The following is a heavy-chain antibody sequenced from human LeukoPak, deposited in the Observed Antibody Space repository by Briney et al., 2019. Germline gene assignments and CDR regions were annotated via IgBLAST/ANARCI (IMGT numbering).Heavy chain of an antibody. CDR2: ISWDGGST. CDR3: AKDFGFRDSAGYYSDY. CDR1: GFTFHDYA. D-gene: IGHD3-3*01. Sequence: AGGSLRLSCAASGFTFHDYAMHWVRQAPGKGLEWVSLISWDGGSTYYADSVKGRFSISRDNSKNTLYLQMNSLRVEDTAVYYCAKDFGFRDSAGYYSDYWGQGTLVTVSS. J-gene: IGHJ4*02. V-gene: IGHV3-43D*03.